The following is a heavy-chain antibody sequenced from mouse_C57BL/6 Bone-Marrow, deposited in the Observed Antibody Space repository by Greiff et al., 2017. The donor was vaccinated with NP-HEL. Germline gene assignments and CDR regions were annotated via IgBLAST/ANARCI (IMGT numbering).Heavy chain of an antibody. CDR2: IYPRSGNT. V-gene: IGHV1-81*01. J-gene: IGHJ1*03. Sequence: QVQLQQSGAELARPGASVKLSCKASGYTFTSYGISWVKQRTGQGLEWIGEIYPRSGNTYYNEKFKGKATLTADKSSSTAYMELRSLTSEDSAVYFCARWDYYGSSYYFEGWGTGTTVTASS. CDR1: GYTFTSYG. D-gene: IGHD1-1*01. CDR3: ARWDYYGSSYYFEG.